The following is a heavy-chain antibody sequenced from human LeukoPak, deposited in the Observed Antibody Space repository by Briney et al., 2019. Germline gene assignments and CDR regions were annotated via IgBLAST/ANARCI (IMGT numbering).Heavy chain of an antibody. V-gene: IGHV3-21*01. Sequence: GGSLRLSCAASGFTFSSYSMNWVRQAPGKGLEWVSSISSSSSYIYYADSVKGRFTISRDNAKNSLYLQMNSLRAEDTAVYYCARGETGTVPSYYYYMDVWGKGTTVTVSS. CDR1: GFTFSSYS. D-gene: IGHD1-7*01. J-gene: IGHJ6*03. CDR2: ISSSSSYI. CDR3: ARGETGTVPSYYYYMDV.